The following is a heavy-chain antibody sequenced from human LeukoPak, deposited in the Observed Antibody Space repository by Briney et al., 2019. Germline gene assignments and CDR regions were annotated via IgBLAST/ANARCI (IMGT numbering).Heavy chain of an antibody. CDR3: ARDASGWYSRLDY. J-gene: IGHJ4*02. V-gene: IGHV3-21*01. CDR1: GFTFNSYA. D-gene: IGHD6-19*01. Sequence: GGSLRLSCAASGFTFNSYAMTWVRQAPGKGLEWVSSISSSSNYIYYGDSVKGRFTISRDDAKNSLYLQMNSLRVEDTAVYYCARDASGWYSRLDYWGQGALVTVAS. CDR2: ISSSSNYI.